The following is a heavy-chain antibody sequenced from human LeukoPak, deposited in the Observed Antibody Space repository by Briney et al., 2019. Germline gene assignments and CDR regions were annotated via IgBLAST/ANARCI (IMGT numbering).Heavy chain of an antibody. J-gene: IGHJ4*02. V-gene: IGHV3-64D*09. CDR1: GFTFSVAA. D-gene: IGHD6-6*01. CDR2: ISSDGGST. Sequence: GGSLRLSCAASGFTFSVAAMTWVRQAPGKGLEYVSAISSDGGSTYYADSVKGRFTISRDNSKNTLYLQMSSLRAEDTAVYYCVKYSSSAPNYFDYWGRGTLVTVSS. CDR3: VKYSSSAPNYFDY.